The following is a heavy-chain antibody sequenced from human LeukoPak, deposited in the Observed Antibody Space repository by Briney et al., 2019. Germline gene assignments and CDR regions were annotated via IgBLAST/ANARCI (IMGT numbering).Heavy chain of an antibody. Sequence: SETLSLTCAVYGGSFSGYYWSWIRQPPGKGLEWIGEINHSGSTNYNPSLKSRVTISVDTSKNQFSLKLSSVTAAGTAVYYCARVHCSSTSCPNWFDPWGQGTLVTVSS. J-gene: IGHJ5*02. CDR1: GGSFSGYY. CDR2: INHSGST. CDR3: ARVHCSSTSCPNWFDP. V-gene: IGHV4-34*01. D-gene: IGHD2-2*01.